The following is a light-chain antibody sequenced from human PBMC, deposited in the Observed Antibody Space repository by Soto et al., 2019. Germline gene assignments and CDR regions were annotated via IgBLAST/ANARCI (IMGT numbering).Light chain of an antibody. CDR1: SSDVGGYNY. J-gene: IGLJ2*01. V-gene: IGLV2-8*01. CDR3: SSYAGSHKSVV. CDR2: EVS. Sequence: QSALPQPPSASGSPGQSVTISCTGTSSDVGGYNYVSWYQQHPGKAPKLMIYEVSNRPSGVPDRFSGSKSGNTASLTVSGLQAEDEADYYCSSYAGSHKSVVLGGGTKVTVL.